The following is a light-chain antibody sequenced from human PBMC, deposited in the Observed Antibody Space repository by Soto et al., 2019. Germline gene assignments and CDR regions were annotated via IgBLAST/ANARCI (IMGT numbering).Light chain of an antibody. CDR3: QHRGRWPRT. V-gene: IGKV3-11*01. CDR1: QSVNDY. Sequence: EIVLTQSPVTLSLSPGERATLSCRASQSVNDYLAWYQQKPGQAPRLLIYGASNRATGIPVRFSGSGSGTDFTLTISSLEPEDFAVYYCQHRGRWPRTFGQGTKLEIK. CDR2: GAS. J-gene: IGKJ2*01.